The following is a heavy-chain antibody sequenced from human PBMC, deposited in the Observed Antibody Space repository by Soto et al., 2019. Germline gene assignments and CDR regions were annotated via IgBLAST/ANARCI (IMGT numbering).Heavy chain of an antibody. J-gene: IGHJ6*02. D-gene: IGHD2-15*01. Sequence: PGGSLRLSCAASGFTFSGSAMHWVRQASGKGLEWVGRIRSKANSYATAYAASVKGRFTISRDDSKNTAYLQMNSLKTEDTAVYYCTRNPPRYCSGGSCYSGGYGMAVWGQGTTVTVSS. V-gene: IGHV3-73*01. CDR1: GFTFSGSA. CDR3: TRNPPRYCSGGSCYSGGYGMAV. CDR2: IRSKANSYAT.